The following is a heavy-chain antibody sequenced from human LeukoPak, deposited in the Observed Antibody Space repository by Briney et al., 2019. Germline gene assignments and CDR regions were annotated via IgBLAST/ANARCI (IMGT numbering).Heavy chain of an antibody. CDR2: IYYSGST. CDR1: GGSISSYY. V-gene: IGHV4-59*01. Sequence: PSETLSLTCTVSGGSISSYYWSWIRQPPGKGLEWIGYIYYSGSTNYNPSLKSRVTISVDTSKNQFSLKPSSVTAADTAVYYCARDGGAVDYWGQGTLVTVSS. CDR3: ARDGGAVDY. D-gene: IGHD3-16*01. J-gene: IGHJ4*02.